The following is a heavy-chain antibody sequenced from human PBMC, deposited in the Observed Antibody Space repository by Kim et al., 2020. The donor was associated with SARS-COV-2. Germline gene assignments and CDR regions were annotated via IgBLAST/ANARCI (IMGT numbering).Heavy chain of an antibody. V-gene: IGHV5-51*01. D-gene: IGHD2-2*01. Sequence: GESLKISCKGSGYSFTSYWIGWVRQMPGKGLEWMGIIYPGDSDTRYSPSFQGQVTISADKSISTAYLQWSSLKASDTAMYYCARPLDCSSTSCPFDYWGQGTLVTVSS. J-gene: IGHJ4*02. CDR3: ARPLDCSSTSCPFDY. CDR2: IYPGDSDT. CDR1: GYSFTSYW.